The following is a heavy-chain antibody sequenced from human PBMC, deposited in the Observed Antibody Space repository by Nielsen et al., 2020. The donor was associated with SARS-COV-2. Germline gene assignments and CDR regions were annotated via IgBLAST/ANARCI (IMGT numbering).Heavy chain of an antibody. J-gene: IGHJ4*02. CDR3: AKGSSSSRPYYFDY. V-gene: IGHV3-23*01. D-gene: IGHD6-13*01. CDR2: TGTSDVYT. CDR1: GFTFSSYA. Sequence: GESLKISCAASGFTFSSYAMSWVRQAPGKGLEWVSGTGTSDVYTYYSDSVKGRFTISRDNSKNTLYLQMNSLRAEDTAVYYCAKGSSSSRPYYFDYWGQGALVTVSS.